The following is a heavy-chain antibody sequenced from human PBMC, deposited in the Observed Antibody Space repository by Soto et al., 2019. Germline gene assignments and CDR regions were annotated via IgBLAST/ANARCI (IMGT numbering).Heavy chain of an antibody. CDR2: ISAYTGNT. CDR3: ARRRAWFDYYYGSGSGWFDP. Sequence: ASVKVSCKASGYTFTTFGISWVRQAPGQGLEWMGWISAYTGNTNYAQKLQGRVTMTTDTSTNTAYMELRSLSSVTAADTAVYYCARRRAWFDYYYGSGSGWFDPWGQGTLATVSS. CDR1: GYTFTTFG. D-gene: IGHD3-10*01. J-gene: IGHJ5*02. V-gene: IGHV1-18*01.